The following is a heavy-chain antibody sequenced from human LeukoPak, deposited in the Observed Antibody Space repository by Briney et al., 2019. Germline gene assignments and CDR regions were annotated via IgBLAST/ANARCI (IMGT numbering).Heavy chain of an antibody. V-gene: IGHV3-15*01. CDR1: GFTFSNAW. Sequence: GGSLRLSCTASGFTFSNAWMSWVRQAPGKGLEWVGRIKSKTDGGTTDYAAPVKGRFTISRDDSKNTLYLQMNSLKTEDTAVYYCTTGIAVAGTNYWGQGTLVTVSS. D-gene: IGHD6-19*01. CDR2: IKSKTDGGTT. J-gene: IGHJ4*02. CDR3: TTGIAVAGTNY.